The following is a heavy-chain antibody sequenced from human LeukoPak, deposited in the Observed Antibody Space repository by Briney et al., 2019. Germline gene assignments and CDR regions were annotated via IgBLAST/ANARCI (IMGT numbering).Heavy chain of an antibody. D-gene: IGHD3-10*01. J-gene: IGHJ4*02. CDR2: TGSGGST. Sequence: PGGSLRLSCAASGFTVSSNYMSWVRQAPGKGLEWVSTLTGSGGSTYYADSVKGRFTISRDNSKNTLSLQMNSLRAEDTAVYYCARKFLGSRGYYFDYWGQGTLVTVSS. CDR3: ARKFLGSRGYYFDY. CDR1: GFTVSSNY. V-gene: IGHV3-53*01.